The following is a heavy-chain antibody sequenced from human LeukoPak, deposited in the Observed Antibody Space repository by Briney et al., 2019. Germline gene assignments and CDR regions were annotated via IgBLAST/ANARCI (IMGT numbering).Heavy chain of an antibody. D-gene: IGHD6-13*01. CDR3: ARGPYKGIAAVRYYFDY. J-gene: IGHJ4*02. CDR2: INPNSGGT. CDR1: GYTFTGYY. V-gene: IGHV1-2*02. Sequence: ASVKVSCKASGYTFTGYYMRWVRQAPGQGLEWMGWINPNSGGTNYAQKFQGRVTMTRDTSISTAYMELSRLRSDDTAVYYCARGPYKGIAAVRYYFDYWGQGTLVTVSS.